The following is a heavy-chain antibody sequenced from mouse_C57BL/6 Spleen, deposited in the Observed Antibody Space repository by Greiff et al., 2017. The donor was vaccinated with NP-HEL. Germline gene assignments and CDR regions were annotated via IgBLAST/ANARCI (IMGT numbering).Heavy chain of an antibody. CDR1: GYTFTSYW. CDR2: IDPSDSYT. J-gene: IGHJ2*01. CDR3: AREVPTVVTRRYYFDY. V-gene: IGHV1-50*01. D-gene: IGHD1-1*01. Sequence: QVQLQQPGAELVKPGASVKLSCKASGYTFTSYWMQWVKQRPGQGLEWIGEIDPSDSYTNYNQKFKGKATLTVDTSSSTAYMQLSSLTSEDSAVYYCAREVPTVVTRRYYFDYWGQGTTLTVSS.